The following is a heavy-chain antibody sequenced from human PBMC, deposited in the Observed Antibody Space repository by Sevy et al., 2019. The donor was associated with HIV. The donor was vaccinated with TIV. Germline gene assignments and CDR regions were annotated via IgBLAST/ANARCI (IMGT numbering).Heavy chain of an antibody. CDR2: TYYRSKWYN. CDR1: GDSVSSNSAA. CDR3: AREGGMTAAGTPRPFDY. J-gene: IGHJ4*02. V-gene: IGHV6-1*01. Sequence: SQTLSLTCAISGDSVSSNSAAWNWIRQSPSRGLEWLGRTYYRSKWYNDYAVSVKSRITINPDTSKNQLSLQLNSVTPEDTAVYYCAREGGMTAAGTPRPFDYWGQGTLVTVSS. D-gene: IGHD6-13*01.